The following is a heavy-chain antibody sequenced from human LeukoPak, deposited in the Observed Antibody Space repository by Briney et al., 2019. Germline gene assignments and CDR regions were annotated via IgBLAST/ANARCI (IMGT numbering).Heavy chain of an antibody. CDR2: INHSGST. CDR3: ARGGGWFPH. D-gene: IGHD2-15*01. Sequence: PSETLSLTCAVCGGSFSGYYWSWIRQPPGKGLEWIGEINHSGSTNYNPSLKSRVTISVDTSKNQFSLKLSSVTAADTAVYYCARGGGWFPHWGQGTLVTVSS. V-gene: IGHV4-34*01. CDR1: GGSFSGYY. J-gene: IGHJ5*02.